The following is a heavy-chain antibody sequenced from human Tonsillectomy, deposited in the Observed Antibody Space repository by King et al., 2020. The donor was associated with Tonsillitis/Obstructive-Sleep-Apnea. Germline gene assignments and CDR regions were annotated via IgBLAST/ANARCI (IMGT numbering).Heavy chain of an antibody. Sequence: VQLVQSGAEVKKPGASVKVSCKASGYTFTTYAMHWVRQAPGQRLEWMGWISGGNDNRIYSQKFQGRVTITRDTSANTAYMELSSLRSEDTAVYYCARSYSRGWGEGYYYYMDVWGKGTTVTVSS. J-gene: IGHJ6*03. V-gene: IGHV1-3*01. D-gene: IGHD6-19*01. CDR3: ARSYSRGWGEGYYYYMDV. CDR1: GYTFTTYA. CDR2: ISGGNDNR.